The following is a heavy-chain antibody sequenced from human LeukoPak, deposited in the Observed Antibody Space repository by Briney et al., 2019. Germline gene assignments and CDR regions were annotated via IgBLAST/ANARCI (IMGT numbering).Heavy chain of an antibody. CDR2: INHSGST. Sequence: TSETLSLTCAVYGGSSSGYYWSWIRQPPGKGLEWIGEINHSGSTNYNPSLKSRVTISVDTSKNQFSLKLSSVTAADTAVYYCARKGLTMVRGVRWYYYMDVWGKGTTVTVSS. V-gene: IGHV4-34*01. J-gene: IGHJ6*03. CDR3: ARKGLTMVRGVRWYYYMDV. CDR1: GGSSSGYY. D-gene: IGHD3-10*01.